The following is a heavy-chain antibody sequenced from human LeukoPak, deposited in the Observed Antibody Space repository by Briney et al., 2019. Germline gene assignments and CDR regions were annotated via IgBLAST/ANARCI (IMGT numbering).Heavy chain of an antibody. V-gene: IGHV3-7*01. CDR2: IKYDGSEE. D-gene: IGHD3-16*01. CDR1: GLTFSGQW. Sequence: GSLRLSCAASGLTFSGQWMNWVRPAPGQGLEWVANIKYDGSEEYYADSVKGRFTISRDNAKNSLSLQMNYVRAGDTAIYYCAYTNHLTYWGQGTLVTVSS. J-gene: IGHJ4*02. CDR3: AYTNHLTY.